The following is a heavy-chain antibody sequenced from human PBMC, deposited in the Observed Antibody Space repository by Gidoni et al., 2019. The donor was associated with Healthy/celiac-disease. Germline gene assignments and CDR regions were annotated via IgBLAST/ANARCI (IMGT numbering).Heavy chain of an antibody. Sequence: QLQLQESGPGLVKPSETLSLTCTVSGGSISSSSYYWGWIRQPPGKGLEWIGSSYYSGSTYYNPSLKSRVTISVDTSKNQFSLKLSSVTAADTAVYYCARPVLSSWVSFDYWGQGTLVTVSS. V-gene: IGHV4-39*01. CDR3: ARPVLSSWVSFDY. J-gene: IGHJ4*02. CDR2: SYYSGST. D-gene: IGHD3-16*01. CDR1: GGSISSSSYY.